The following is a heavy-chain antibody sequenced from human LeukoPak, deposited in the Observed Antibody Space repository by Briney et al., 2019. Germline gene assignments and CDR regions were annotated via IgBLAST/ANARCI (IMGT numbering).Heavy chain of an antibody. J-gene: IGHJ3*02. Sequence: GRSLRLSCAASGFTFSSYAMHWVRQAPGKGLEWVAVMSYDGSNKYYADSVKGRFTISRDNSKNTLYLQMNSLRAEDTAVYYCATCYSSGCPDAFDIWGQGTMVTVSS. CDR1: GFTFSSYA. V-gene: IGHV3-30-3*01. CDR3: ATCYSSGCPDAFDI. CDR2: MSYDGSNK. D-gene: IGHD6-19*01.